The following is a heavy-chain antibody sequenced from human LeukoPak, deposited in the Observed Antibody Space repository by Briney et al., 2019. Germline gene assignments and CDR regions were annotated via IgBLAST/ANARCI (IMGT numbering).Heavy chain of an antibody. J-gene: IGHJ4*02. CDR3: ARMTTVQDDY. CDR1: GFTFSSYS. Sequence: GGSLRLSCGASGFTFSSYSMNWVRQAPGKGLEWVSYISSSSTIYYADSVKGRFTISRDNAKNSLYLQMNSLRAEDTAVYYCARMTTVQDDYWGQGTLVTVSS. CDR2: ISSSSTI. V-gene: IGHV3-48*01. D-gene: IGHD4-11*01.